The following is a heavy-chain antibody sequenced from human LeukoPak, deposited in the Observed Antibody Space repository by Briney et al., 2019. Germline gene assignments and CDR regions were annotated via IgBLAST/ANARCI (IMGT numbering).Heavy chain of an antibody. J-gene: IGHJ5*02. CDR1: GYTFSTYG. CDR3: ARRYCSSTSCYTNWFDP. V-gene: IGHV1-18*01. Sequence: ASVKVSCKASGYTFSTYGISWVRQAPGQGLEWMGWISGYNGHTKYAQRLQGRVTMTTDTSTSTAYMELRSLRSDDTAAYYCARRYCSSTSCYTNWFDPWGQGTLVTVSS. CDR2: ISGYNGHT. D-gene: IGHD2-2*02.